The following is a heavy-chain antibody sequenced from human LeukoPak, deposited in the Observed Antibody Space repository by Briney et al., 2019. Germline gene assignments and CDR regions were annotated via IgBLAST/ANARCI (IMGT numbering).Heavy chain of an antibody. J-gene: IGHJ4*02. CDR2: MFYSGNT. CDR1: GGSISSSSHS. Sequence: PSETLSLTCTVSGGSISSSSHSWGWIRQPPGKGLEWIGTMFYSGNTYYNSSLKSRVTMSVDTSKNLFSLKVTSMTAADTAVHYCARGWYYFEYWGQGTLVTVSS. V-gene: IGHV4-39*01. CDR3: ARGWYYFEY. D-gene: IGHD6-19*01.